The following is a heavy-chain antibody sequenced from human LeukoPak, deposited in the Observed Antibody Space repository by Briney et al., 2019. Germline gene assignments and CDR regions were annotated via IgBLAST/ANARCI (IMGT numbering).Heavy chain of an antibody. V-gene: IGHV3-30*18. CDR2: ISYNGSNK. J-gene: IGHJ4*02. Sequence: GRSLRLSCAASGFTFSSYGMHWVRQAPGKGLEWVAVISYNGSNKYYADSVKGRFTISRDNSKNTLYLQMNSLRAEDTAVSYCAKLTTGFDYWGQGTLVTVSS. CDR1: GFTFSSYG. D-gene: IGHD1-14*01. CDR3: AKLTTGFDY.